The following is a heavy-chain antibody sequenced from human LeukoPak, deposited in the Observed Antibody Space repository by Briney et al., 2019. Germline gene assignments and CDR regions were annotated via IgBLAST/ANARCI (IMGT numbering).Heavy chain of an antibody. CDR1: GYTSTSYD. CDR3: ASHTYYYSSGSFAY. CDR2: MNPSSGNT. D-gene: IGHD3-10*01. V-gene: IGHV1-8*01. Sequence: PGASVKVSCKASGYTSTSYDINWVRQATGQGPEWMGWMNPSSGNTGYAQRFQGRVTMTRDTSINTAYLELSSLRSEDTAVYHCASHTYYYSSGSFAYWGQGTLVTVSS. J-gene: IGHJ4*02.